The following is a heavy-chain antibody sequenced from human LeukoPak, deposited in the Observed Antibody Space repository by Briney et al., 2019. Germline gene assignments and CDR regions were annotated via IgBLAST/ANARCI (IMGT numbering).Heavy chain of an antibody. J-gene: IGHJ4*02. D-gene: IGHD1-1*01. CDR3: AKYDTYNFDY. CDR2: INQDGSEK. Sequence: GGSLRLSCAASGFTVSSNYMSWVRQAPGKGLEWVANINQDGSEKYYADSVTGRFTISRDNAKNSLYVQMNSLRAEDTAVYYCAKYDTYNFDYWGQGTLVTVSS. V-gene: IGHV3-7*05. CDR1: GFTVSSNY.